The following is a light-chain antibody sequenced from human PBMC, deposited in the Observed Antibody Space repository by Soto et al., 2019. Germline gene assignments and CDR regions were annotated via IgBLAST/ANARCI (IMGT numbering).Light chain of an antibody. V-gene: IGKV1-33*01. CDR2: GAY. CDR3: QQCGNFPPT. CDR1: QELSNH. J-gene: IGKJ4*01. Sequence: DIQMTQFPSSLSASVGDSVPITYHASQELSNHLNWYPQASGKAPKLLICGAYNLETGVPSRFTGGQSGTHFTFTITSLQPEDVATYFCQQCGNFPPTFGGGTKVEI.